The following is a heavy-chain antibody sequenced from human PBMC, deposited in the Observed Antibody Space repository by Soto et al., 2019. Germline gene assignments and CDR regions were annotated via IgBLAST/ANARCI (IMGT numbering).Heavy chain of an antibody. CDR1: GGSISSGDYY. CDR3: AREKGLLRYGMDV. J-gene: IGHJ6*02. Sequence: QVQLKESGPGLVKPSQTLSLTCTVSGGSISSGDYYWSWIRQPPGKGLEWIGFISYSGSTNQNPSLKGRFTTSVDTSKNQFSLRLNSVTVADTAVYYCAREKGLLRYGMDVWGQGTTVTVSS. CDR2: ISYSGST. D-gene: IGHD2-15*01. V-gene: IGHV4-30-4*01.